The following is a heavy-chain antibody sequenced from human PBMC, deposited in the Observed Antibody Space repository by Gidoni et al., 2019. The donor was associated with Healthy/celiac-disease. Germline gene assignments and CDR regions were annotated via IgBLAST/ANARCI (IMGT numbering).Heavy chain of an antibody. Sequence: QVQLQESGPGLVKPSETLSLTCTVSGGSISSYYWSWIRQPPGEGLEWIGYIYYSGSTNYNPSLKSRVTISVDTSKNQFSLKLSSVTAADTAVYYCARGGAMIVVGQGWFDPWGQGTLVTVSS. D-gene: IGHD3-22*01. CDR3: ARGGAMIVVGQGWFDP. J-gene: IGHJ5*02. CDR2: IYYSGST. CDR1: GGSISSYY. V-gene: IGHV4-59*01.